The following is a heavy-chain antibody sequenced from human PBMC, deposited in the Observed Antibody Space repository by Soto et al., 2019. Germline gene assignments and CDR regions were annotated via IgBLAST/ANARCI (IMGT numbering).Heavy chain of an antibody. CDR2: ISGSGGST. CDR1: GNTFSSYA. V-gene: IGHV3-23*01. D-gene: IGHD3-16*02. Sequence: PGGSLRLSCAATGNTFSSYAMSWVRQAPGKGLEWVSAISGSGGSTYYADSVKGRFTISRDNSKNTLYLQMNSLRAEDTAVYYCAKQSSGRHLFYYFDYWGQGTLVTVSS. J-gene: IGHJ4*02. CDR3: AKQSSGRHLFYYFDY.